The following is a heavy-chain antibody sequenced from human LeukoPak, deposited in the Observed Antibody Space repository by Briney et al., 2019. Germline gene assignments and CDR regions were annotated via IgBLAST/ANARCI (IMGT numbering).Heavy chain of an antibody. Sequence: GGSLRLSCAASGFTLSSYAMSWVRQAPGKGLEWVSAISGGGDSINYADSVKGRFTISRDNSKDTLYLQVFSLRAEDAAIYYCARSRPAVAGTGAFDFWGQGTLVTVSS. CDR1: GFTLSSYA. D-gene: IGHD6-19*01. CDR3: ARSRPAVAGTGAFDF. J-gene: IGHJ4*02. V-gene: IGHV3-23*01. CDR2: ISGGGDSI.